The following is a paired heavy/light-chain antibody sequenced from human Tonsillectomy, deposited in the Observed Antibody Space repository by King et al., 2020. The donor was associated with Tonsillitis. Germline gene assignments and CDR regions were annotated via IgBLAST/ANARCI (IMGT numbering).Light chain of an antibody. J-gene: IGKJ4*01. CDR3: QQYGSSPLT. CDR2: GAS. Sequence: EIVLTQSPGTLSLSPGERATLSCRASQSISSGYLAWYQQKPGQAPRLLIYGASSRATGIPDRFSGSGSGTDFTLTISRLEPDDFAVYSCQQYGSSPLTFGGGTKVEIK. V-gene: IGKV3-20*01. CDR1: QSISSGY.
Heavy chain of an antibody. J-gene: IGHJ4*02. CDR3: VRGPPGGDLLQAYFDF. D-gene: IGHD1-26*01. CDR2: IIPIFGTS. CDR1: GDTFNRHV. V-gene: IGHV1-69*01. Sequence: QEQLVQSGAEVKKPGSSVRVSCKASGDTFNRHVISWVRQAPGQGLEWMGGIIPIFGTSDYAQKFQGRVTITADQSTSTVYMELRSLKSDDTAVYYCVRGPPGGDLLQAYFDFWGQGTLVTVS.